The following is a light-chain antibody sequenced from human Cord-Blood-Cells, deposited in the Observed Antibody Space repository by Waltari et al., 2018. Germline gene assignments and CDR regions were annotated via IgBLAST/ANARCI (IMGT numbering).Light chain of an antibody. CDR2: DAS. CDR1: QSISSW. V-gene: IGKV1-5*01. J-gene: IGKJ2*01. CDR3: QQYNSYST. Sequence: DIQMTQSPSTLSASVGDRVTITCRASQSISSWLAWYQPKPGKAAKLLIYDASSLESGVPSRFSGSGSGTEFTLTISSLQPDDFATYYCQQYNSYSTFGQGTKLEIK.